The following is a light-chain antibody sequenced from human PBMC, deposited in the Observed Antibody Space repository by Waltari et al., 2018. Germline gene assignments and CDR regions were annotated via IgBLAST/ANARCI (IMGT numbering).Light chain of an antibody. V-gene: IGLV2-23*01. J-gene: IGLJ1*01. Sequence: QSALTQPASVSGSPGQSITISCTGSSSDVGGYSLVSWYQQHPGKAPKLMIYDASKRPSGVSHRFSGSKAGNAASRTISGLQTEDEADYYCCSYAGSTTSSVVFGTGTKVIVL. CDR2: DAS. CDR1: SSDVGGYSL. CDR3: CSYAGSTTSSVV.